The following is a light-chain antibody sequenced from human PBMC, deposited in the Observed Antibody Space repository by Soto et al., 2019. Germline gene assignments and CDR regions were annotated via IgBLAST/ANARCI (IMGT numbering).Light chain of an antibody. J-gene: IGLJ3*02. Sequence: QAVVPQPPSVSGAPVQRVTISFTGSSSNIGAGYDLHWYHHLPGQSPRRLIYDNINRPSGVPDRFSGYKSGTSASLGSTGLRAEDEADDYRQSYDSSLSGWVFGGGTQLTVL. CDR3: QSYDSSLSGWV. CDR1: SSNIGAGYD. CDR2: DNI. V-gene: IGLV1-40*01.